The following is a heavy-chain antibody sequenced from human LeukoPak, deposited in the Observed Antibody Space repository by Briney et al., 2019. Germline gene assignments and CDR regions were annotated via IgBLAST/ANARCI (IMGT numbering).Heavy chain of an antibody. D-gene: IGHD5-18*01. CDR2: IIPIFGTA. CDR1: GGTFSSYA. Sequence: SVKVSCKASGGTFSSYAISWVRQAPGQGLEWMGGIIPIFGTANYAQKLQGRVTITTDESTSTAYMELSSLRSEDTAVYYCARSKRGYSYGEIDYWGQGTLVTVSS. CDR3: ARSKRGYSYGEIDY. V-gene: IGHV1-69*05. J-gene: IGHJ4*02.